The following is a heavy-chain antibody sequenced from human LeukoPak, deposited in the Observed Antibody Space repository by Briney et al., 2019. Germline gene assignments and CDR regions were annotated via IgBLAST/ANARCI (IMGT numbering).Heavy chain of an antibody. CDR1: GYTFTSNW. CDR2: INPNGGST. D-gene: IGHD2-15*01. J-gene: IGHJ5*02. CDR3: ARDQSSEDKSWWFDA. V-gene: IGHV1-46*01. Sequence: GASVKLSCKTSGYTFTSNWMHWMRQAPAQGLEWMGIINPNGGSTIYAQKFQGRVTVTRYTSSNTVYMELSSLRTEDTAIYYCARDQSSEDKSWWFDAWGQGTLVTVSS.